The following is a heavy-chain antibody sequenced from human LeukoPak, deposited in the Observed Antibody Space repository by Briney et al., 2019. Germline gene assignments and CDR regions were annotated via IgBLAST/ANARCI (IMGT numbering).Heavy chain of an antibody. V-gene: IGHV3-23*01. CDR2: ISGSGHST. CDR1: GFTFSTYA. D-gene: IGHD5-12*01. Sequence: GGSLRLSCAASGFTFSTYAMTWVRQAPGKGLEWVSSISGSGHSTYYADSVKGRFTISRDNSRRALYLQMNNLRVEDTAVYYCARWLRRPIDCWGRGTLVTGFS. J-gene: IGHJ4*02. CDR3: ARWLRRPIDC.